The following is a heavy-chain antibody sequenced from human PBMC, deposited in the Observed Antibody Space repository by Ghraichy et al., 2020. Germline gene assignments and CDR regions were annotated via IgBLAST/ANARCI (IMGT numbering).Heavy chain of an antibody. CDR1: GGSISSSSYY. CDR3: ARDRGYSSSLDY. CDR2: IYYSGST. D-gene: IGHD6-13*01. V-gene: IGHV4-39*07. J-gene: IGHJ4*02. Sequence: SETLSLTCTVSGGSISSSSYYWGWIRQPPGKGLEWIGSIYYSGSTYYNPSLKSRVTISVDTSKNQFSLKLSSVTAADTAVYYCARDRGYSSSLDYWGQGTLVTVSS.